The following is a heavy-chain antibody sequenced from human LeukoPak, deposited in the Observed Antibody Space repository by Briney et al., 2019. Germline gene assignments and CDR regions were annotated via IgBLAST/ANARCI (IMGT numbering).Heavy chain of an antibody. Sequence: GASVKVSCKASGGTFSSYAISWVRQAPGQGLEWMGWISGDNSNTNYAQRFQGRVTMTTDTSTSTAYMERRSLRSDDTAVYYCARDLSRGSGYFGTYWGQGTLVTVSS. CDR2: ISGDNSNT. CDR1: GGTFSSYA. J-gene: IGHJ4*02. V-gene: IGHV1-18*01. CDR3: ARDLSRGSGYFGTY. D-gene: IGHD3-22*01.